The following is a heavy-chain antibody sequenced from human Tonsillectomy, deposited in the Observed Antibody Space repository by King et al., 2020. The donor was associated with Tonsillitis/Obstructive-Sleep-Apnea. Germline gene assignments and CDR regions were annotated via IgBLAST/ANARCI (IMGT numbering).Heavy chain of an antibody. D-gene: IGHD3-3*01. CDR1: GGSGSSGSYY. CDR2: IYYSGST. Sequence: VQLQESGPGLVKPSETLSLTCTVSGGSGSSGSYYWSWIRQPPGKGLEWIGYIYYSGSTHYNPSLKGRVTISVDTSKNQFSLKLSSVTAADTAVYYCARESWRDYYYMDVWGKGTTVTVSS. CDR3: ARESWRDYYYMDV. V-gene: IGHV4-61*01. J-gene: IGHJ6*03.